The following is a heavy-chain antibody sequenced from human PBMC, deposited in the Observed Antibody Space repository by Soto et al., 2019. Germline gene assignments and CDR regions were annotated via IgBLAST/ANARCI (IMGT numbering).Heavy chain of an antibody. CDR2: IYDSGST. D-gene: IGHD5-12*01. Sequence: QLQLQESGPGLVKPSETLSLTCTVSGGSISSSSYYWGWIRQPPGKGLEWIGSIYDSGSTYYNPSLKRRVTTSVDTSKNQFSLKLSSVTAADTAVYYCASHGGSVATIHYGMDVWGQGTTVTVSS. CDR1: GGSISSSSYY. CDR3: ASHGGSVATIHYGMDV. V-gene: IGHV4-39*01. J-gene: IGHJ6*02.